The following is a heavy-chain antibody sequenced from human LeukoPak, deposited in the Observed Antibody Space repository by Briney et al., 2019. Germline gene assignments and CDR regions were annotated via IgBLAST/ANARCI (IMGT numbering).Heavy chain of an antibody. CDR3: AKATGYLL. Sequence: GGSLRLSCASSGFTFSSYDMHWVRQATGKGLEWVSGIGTAGEIYYPGSVKGRFTICRENAKNSLYLQMNSLRAGDTAVYYCAKATGYLLWGQGTLVIVSS. D-gene: IGHD1-14*01. J-gene: IGHJ4*02. CDR2: IGTAGEI. CDR1: GFTFSSYD. V-gene: IGHV3-13*01.